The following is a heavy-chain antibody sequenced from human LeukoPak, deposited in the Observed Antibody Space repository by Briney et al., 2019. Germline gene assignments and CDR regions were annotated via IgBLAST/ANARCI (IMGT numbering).Heavy chain of an antibody. J-gene: IGHJ4*02. Sequence: PSETLSLTCTVSGGSISSSSYYWSWIRQPPGKGLEWIGYIYYSGSTYYNPSLKSRVTISVDTSKNQFSLKLSSVTAADTAVYYCARDLRGYSYGYDYWGQGTLVTVSS. V-gene: IGHV4-30-4*08. CDR1: GGSISSSSYY. CDR3: ARDLRGYSYGYDY. D-gene: IGHD5-18*01. CDR2: IYYSGST.